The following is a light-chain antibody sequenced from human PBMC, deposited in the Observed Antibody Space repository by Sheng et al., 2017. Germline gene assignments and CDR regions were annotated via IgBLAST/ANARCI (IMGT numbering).Light chain of an antibody. V-gene: IGKV3-15*01. Sequence: ETVMTQSPATLSVSPGETATLSCRASQDIDIGLAWYQQKPGQPPRLLIIAASTRATGIPARFSGSASGTEFTLTIRSLQPDDVATYYCQQYANYPWTFGQGTKVE. CDR2: AAS. J-gene: IGKJ1*01. CDR1: QDIDIG. CDR3: QQYANYPWT.